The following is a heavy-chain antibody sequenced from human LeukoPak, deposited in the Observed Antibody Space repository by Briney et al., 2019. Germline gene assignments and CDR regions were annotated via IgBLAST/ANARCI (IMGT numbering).Heavy chain of an antibody. V-gene: IGHV1-58*02. Sequence: ASVKVSCKASGGTFSSYAISWVRQAPGQGLEWIGWILVGSGNTNYAQMFQERVTLTWDVSTSTAYMVLSSLRSEDTAIYYCASDPPYTSSSAWWGQGTLVTVSS. CDR3: ASDPPYTSSSAW. CDR1: GGTFSSYA. D-gene: IGHD2-2*01. CDR2: ILVGSGNT. J-gene: IGHJ4*02.